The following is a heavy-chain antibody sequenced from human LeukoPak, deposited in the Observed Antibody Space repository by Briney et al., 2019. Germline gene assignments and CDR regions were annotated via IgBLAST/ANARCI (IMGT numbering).Heavy chain of an antibody. CDR1: VFTFSIYA. Sequence: GGTLRLSCAASVFTFSIYAMSCGPQTPGEGLERVSAISGSGGTTYYADSVKGRFTISRDNSKNTLYLHMNSLRAEDTAVYYCAKDHRVAIMIVVVLLWYFDYWGGGPVVSVSS. D-gene: IGHD3-22*01. V-gene: IGHV3-23*01. J-gene: IGHJ4*02. CDR3: AKDHRVAIMIVVVLLWYFDY. CDR2: ISGSGGTT.